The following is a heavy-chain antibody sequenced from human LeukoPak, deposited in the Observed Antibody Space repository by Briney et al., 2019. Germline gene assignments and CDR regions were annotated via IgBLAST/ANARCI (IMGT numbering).Heavy chain of an antibody. CDR1: GFTFSSYA. CDR3: ARGADSSGYSNIEDAFDI. Sequence: PGRSLRLSCAASGFTFSSYAMHWVRQAPGKGLEWVAVISYDGSNKYYADSVKGRFTISRDNSKNTLYLQMNSLRAGDTAVYYCARGADSSGYSNIEDAFDIWGQGTMVTVSS. V-gene: IGHV3-30-3*01. D-gene: IGHD3-22*01. J-gene: IGHJ3*02. CDR2: ISYDGSNK.